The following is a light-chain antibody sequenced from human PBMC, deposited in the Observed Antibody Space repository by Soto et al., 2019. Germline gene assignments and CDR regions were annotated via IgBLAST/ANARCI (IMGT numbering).Light chain of an antibody. CDR2: GNS. CDR1: SSNIGAGYD. J-gene: IGLJ2*01. V-gene: IGLV1-40*01. Sequence: QSALTQPPSVSGAPGQRVTISCTGSSSNIGAGYDVHWYQQLPGTAPKLLIYGNSNRPSGVPDRFSGSKSGTSASLAITGLEAEDEADYYRQSYDSSLSGVVFGGGTKVTVL. CDR3: QSYDSSLSGVV.